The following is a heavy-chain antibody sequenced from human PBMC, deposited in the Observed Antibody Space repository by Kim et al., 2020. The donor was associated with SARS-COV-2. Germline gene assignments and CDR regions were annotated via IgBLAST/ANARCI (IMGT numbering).Heavy chain of an antibody. CDR2: ISYDGSNK. J-gene: IGHJ4*02. CDR3: AKDEGYYYGSGSYPTNFDY. Sequence: GGSLRLSCAASGFTFSSYGMHWVRQAPGKGLEWVAVISYDGSNKYYADSVKGRFTISRDNSKNTLYLQMNSLRAEDTAVYYCAKDEGYYYGSGSYPTNFDYWGQGTLVTVSS. CDR1: GFTFSSYG. D-gene: IGHD3-10*01. V-gene: IGHV3-30*18.